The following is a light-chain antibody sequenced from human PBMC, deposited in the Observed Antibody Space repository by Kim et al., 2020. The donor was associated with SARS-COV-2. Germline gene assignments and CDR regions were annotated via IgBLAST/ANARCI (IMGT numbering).Light chain of an antibody. V-gene: IGLV6-57*03. CDR3: QSFHSSNWV. CDR2: EDN. CDR1: SGSIASNY. Sequence: NFMLTQPHSVSESPGKTVTISCTRSSGSIASNYVKWYQQRPGSAPTTVIYEDNQRPSGVPDRFSGSIDRSSNSASLTISGLKTEDEADYYCQSFHSSNWVFGGGTQLTVL. J-gene: IGLJ3*02.